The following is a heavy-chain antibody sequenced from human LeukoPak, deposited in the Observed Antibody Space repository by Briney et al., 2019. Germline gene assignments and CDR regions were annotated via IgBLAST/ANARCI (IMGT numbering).Heavy chain of an antibody. V-gene: IGHV4-59*08. CDR3: RNRALHASSGLDT. Sequence: SETLSPTCLGAGGSTRTSSCACIRQPPGKGLEWIGHVSNSGNTKYNPSLKSRVTISIDTSKKHFSLNLSSVSAADTTVYYCRNRALHASSGLDTWGQGSLVTVSS. CDR2: VSNSGNT. CDR1: GGSTRTSS. D-gene: IGHD3-22*01. J-gene: IGHJ5*02.